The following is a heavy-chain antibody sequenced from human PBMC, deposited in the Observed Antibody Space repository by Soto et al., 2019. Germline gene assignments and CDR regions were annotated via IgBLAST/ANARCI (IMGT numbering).Heavy chain of an antibody. Sequence: PGGSLRLSCGVSGFTFNDFEMTWVRQAPGKGLEWLAYIDGSGTTKKYADSVRGRFTISRDNPNNSLFLQMSSLSAADTAIDYFARGFGGFNDWGQGTLVSVSS. CDR2: IDGSGTTK. CDR1: GFTFNDFE. CDR3: ARGFGGFND. J-gene: IGHJ4*02. V-gene: IGHV3-48*03. D-gene: IGHD3-10*01.